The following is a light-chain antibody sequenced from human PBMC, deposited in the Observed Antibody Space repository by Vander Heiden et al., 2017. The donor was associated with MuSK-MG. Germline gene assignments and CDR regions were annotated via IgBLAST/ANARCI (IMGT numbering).Light chain of an antibody. J-gene: IGKJ3*01. V-gene: IGKV4-1*01. CDR3: QQDDSTFLT. Sequence: DIVMTQSPDSLDVSLGERATINCKSSQSVLYSSNNKNYLAWYQQKPGQPPKLLIYWASTRESGVPDRFSGSGSGTDFTLTISSLQAEDVAVYYCQQDDSTFLTFGHGTKVDIK. CDR2: WAS. CDR1: QSVLYSSNNKNY.